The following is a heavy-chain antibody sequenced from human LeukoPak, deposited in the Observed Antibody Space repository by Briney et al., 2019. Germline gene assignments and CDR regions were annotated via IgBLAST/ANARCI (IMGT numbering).Heavy chain of an antibody. CDR3: ARGVGYDYYFDY. CDR2: IIPIFGTA. D-gene: IGHD5-12*01. Sequence: SVKVSCKASGGTFSSYAISWVRQAPGQGLEWMGGIIPIFGTANYAQKFKGRVTITTDESTSTAYMELSSLRSEDTAVYYCARGVGYDYYFDYWGQGTLVTVSS. J-gene: IGHJ4*02. V-gene: IGHV1-69*05. CDR1: GGTFSSYA.